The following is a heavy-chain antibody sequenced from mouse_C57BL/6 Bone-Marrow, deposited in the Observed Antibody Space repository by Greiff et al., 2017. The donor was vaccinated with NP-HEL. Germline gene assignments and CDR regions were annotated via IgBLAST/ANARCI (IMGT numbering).Heavy chain of an antibody. D-gene: IGHD2-3*01. J-gene: IGHJ3*01. CDR1: GFNIKDDY. V-gene: IGHV14-4*01. CDR3: TTFYVAY. CDR2: IDPENGDT. Sequence: VHVKQSGAELVRPGASVKLSCTASGFNIKDDYMHWVKQRPEQGLEWIGWIDPENGDTEYASKFQGKATITADTSSNTAYLQLSSLTSEDTAVYYCTTFYVAYWGQGTLVTVSA.